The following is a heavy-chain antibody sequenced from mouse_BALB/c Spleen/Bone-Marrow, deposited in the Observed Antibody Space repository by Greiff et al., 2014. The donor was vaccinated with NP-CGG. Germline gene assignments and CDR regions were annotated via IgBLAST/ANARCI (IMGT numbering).Heavy chain of an antibody. Sequence: EVKLVEFGGGLVQPGGSLKLSCATSGFTFSDYYMYWVRQTPEKRLEWVAYISNGGGSTYYPDTVKGRFTISRDNAKNTLYLQMSRLKSEDTAMYYCARRTAYAMDYWGQGTSVTVSS. D-gene: IGHD1-2*01. CDR2: ISNGGGST. CDR3: ARRTAYAMDY. CDR1: GFTFSDYY. J-gene: IGHJ4*01. V-gene: IGHV5-12*02.